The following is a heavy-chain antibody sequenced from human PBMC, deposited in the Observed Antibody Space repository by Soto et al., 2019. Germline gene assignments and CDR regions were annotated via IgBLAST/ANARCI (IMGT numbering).Heavy chain of an antibody. Sequence: ASVKVSCKASGYTFTGYYMHWVRQAPGQGLEWMGWINPNSGGTNYAQKFQGWVTMTRDTSISTAYMELSRLRSDDTAVYYCARYEVGRLLTGGAFDIWGQGTMVTVSS. CDR3: ARYEVGRLLTGGAFDI. CDR1: GYTFTGYY. D-gene: IGHD7-27*01. CDR2: INPNSGGT. J-gene: IGHJ3*02. V-gene: IGHV1-2*04.